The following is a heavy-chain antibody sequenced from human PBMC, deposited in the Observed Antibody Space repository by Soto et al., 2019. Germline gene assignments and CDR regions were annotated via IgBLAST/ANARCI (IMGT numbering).Heavy chain of an antibody. CDR2: IGGNYGNT. CDR3: GKGRSYYYYYGVDV. V-gene: IGHV3-23*01. J-gene: IGHJ6*02. CDR1: GFIFSDYA. Sequence: PGGSLRLSCAASGFIFSDYAMSWVRQARGKGLEWVSRIGGNYGNTYYADFVEGRFTISRDDSKNTLFLQMNSLRAEDTAVYYCGKGRSYYYYYGVDVWGQGTTVTVSS. D-gene: IGHD1-26*01.